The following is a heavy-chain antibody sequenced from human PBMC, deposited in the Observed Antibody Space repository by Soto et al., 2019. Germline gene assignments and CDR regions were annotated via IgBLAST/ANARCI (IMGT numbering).Heavy chain of an antibody. V-gene: IGHV3-11*06. Sequence: QVQLVESGGGLVKPGGSLRLSCAASGFTFSDYYMSWIRQAPGKGLEWVSYISSSSSYTNYADSVKGRFTISRDNAKNSLYLKMNSLRAEDTAVYYCARDLRGYSYGANGNYWGQGTLVTVSS. CDR3: ARDLRGYSYGANGNY. J-gene: IGHJ4*02. CDR2: ISSSSSYT. CDR1: GFTFSDYY. D-gene: IGHD5-18*01.